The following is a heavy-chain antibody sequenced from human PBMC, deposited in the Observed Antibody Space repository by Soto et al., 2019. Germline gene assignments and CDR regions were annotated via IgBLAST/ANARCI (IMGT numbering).Heavy chain of an antibody. CDR3: ARQRYYDSSGDL. Sequence: SETLSLTCTVSGGSISSYYWSWIRQPPGKGLEWIGYIYYSGSTNYNPSLKSRVTISVDTSKNQFSLKLSSVTAADTAVYYCARQRYYDSSGDLWGQGTLVTVSS. J-gene: IGHJ4*02. V-gene: IGHV4-59*08. CDR2: IYYSGST. D-gene: IGHD3-22*01. CDR1: GGSISSYY.